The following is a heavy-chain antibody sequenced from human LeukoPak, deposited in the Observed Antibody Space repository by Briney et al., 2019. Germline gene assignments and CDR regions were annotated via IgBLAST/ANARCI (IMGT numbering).Heavy chain of an antibody. Sequence: GASVKVSCKPSGYTFNTYGITWVRRAPRQGLEWMGWISPYNGNTNYAQKFQGRVTLTTDTSTSTAYMELRSLRSDDTAVYYCARGPHERSGYPDDWGQGTLVTVSS. CDR1: GYTFNTYG. V-gene: IGHV1-18*01. D-gene: IGHD3-22*01. CDR3: ARGPHERSGYPDD. J-gene: IGHJ4*02. CDR2: ISPYNGNT.